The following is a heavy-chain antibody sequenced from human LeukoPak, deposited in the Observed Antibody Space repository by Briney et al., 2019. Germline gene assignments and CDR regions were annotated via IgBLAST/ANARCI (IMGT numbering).Heavy chain of an antibody. J-gene: IGHJ3*02. D-gene: IGHD6-19*01. Sequence: GGSLRLSCVASGFTFSSYWMTWVRQAPGKGLEWVSSISSSSSYIYYADSVKGRFTISRDNAKNSLYLQMNSLRAEDTAVYYCARKTGYSSGWYSAFDIWGQGTMVTVSS. CDR3: ARKTGYSSGWYSAFDI. CDR1: GFTFSSYW. V-gene: IGHV3-21*01. CDR2: ISSSSSYI.